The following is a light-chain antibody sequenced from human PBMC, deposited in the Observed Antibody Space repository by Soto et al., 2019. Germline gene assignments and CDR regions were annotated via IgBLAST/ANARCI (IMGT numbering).Light chain of an antibody. CDR2: DAS. CDR1: QDISNY. J-gene: IGKJ5*01. CDR3: QQYSNLIT. Sequence: DIQMTPSPSSLSASVGDRVTITCQASQDISNYLNWYQQKLGKAPTLLIYDASNLETGVPSRFSGSGSGTDFTFTISSLQPEDIATYYCQQYSNLITFGQGTRLEIK. V-gene: IGKV1-33*01.